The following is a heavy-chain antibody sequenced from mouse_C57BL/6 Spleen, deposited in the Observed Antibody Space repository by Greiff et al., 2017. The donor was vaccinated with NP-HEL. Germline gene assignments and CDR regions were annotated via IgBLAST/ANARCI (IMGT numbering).Heavy chain of an antibody. Sequence: EVHLVESGGGLVKPGGSLKLSCAASGFTFSSYAMSWVRQTPEKRLEWVATISDGGSYTYYPDNVKGRFTISRDNAKNNLYLQMSHLKSEDTAMYYCARDQLRLRFYAMDYWGQGTSVTVSS. CDR3: ARDQLRLRFYAMDY. CDR2: ISDGGSYT. D-gene: IGHD3-2*02. V-gene: IGHV5-4*01. J-gene: IGHJ4*01. CDR1: GFTFSSYA.